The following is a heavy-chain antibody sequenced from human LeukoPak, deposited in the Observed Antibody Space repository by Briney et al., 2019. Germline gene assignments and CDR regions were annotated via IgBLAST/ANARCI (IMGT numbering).Heavy chain of an antibody. CDR1: GGSISSYY. D-gene: IGHD6-6*01. CDR2: IYHSGST. J-gene: IGHJ4*02. V-gene: IGHV4-59*12. CDR3: ARVGAARRGVTRFDY. Sequence: SETLSLTCTVSGGSISSYYWSWIRQPPGKGLEWIGYIYHSGSTYYNPSLKSRVTISVDRSKNQFSLKLSSVTAADTAVYYCARVGAARRGVTRFDYWGQGTLVTVSS.